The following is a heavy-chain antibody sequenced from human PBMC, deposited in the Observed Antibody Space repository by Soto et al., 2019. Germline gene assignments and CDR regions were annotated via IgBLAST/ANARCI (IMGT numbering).Heavy chain of an antibody. J-gene: IGHJ6*02. CDR3: GSVGYCSSTNCLFYYYHYGMDV. CDR2: IIPIFGTT. CDR1: GGTFSSHA. Sequence: SVKVSCKASGGTFSSHAISWVRQAPGRGLEWMGGIIPIFGTTNYAQNFRARVTITADESTSTSYMELSSLTSEDTAVYYCGSVGYCSSTNCLFYYYHYGMDVWGQGTTVTVSS. D-gene: IGHD2-2*03. V-gene: IGHV1-69*13.